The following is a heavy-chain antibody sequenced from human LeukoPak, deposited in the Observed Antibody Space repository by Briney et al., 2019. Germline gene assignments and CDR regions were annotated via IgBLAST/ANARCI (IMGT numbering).Heavy chain of an antibody. Sequence: SSVKFSCKASGGAFSSYGISWVRQSPGQALEWMGGIILIFGTANYAQKFQGRVRINADESTRTAYMQLSSLRSEDTAVYYCARVVSGRYYFDYWGQGTLVSVSS. D-gene: IGHD3-3*01. CDR3: ARVVSGRYYFDY. CDR1: GGAFSSYG. CDR2: IILIFGTA. J-gene: IGHJ4*02. V-gene: IGHV1-69*01.